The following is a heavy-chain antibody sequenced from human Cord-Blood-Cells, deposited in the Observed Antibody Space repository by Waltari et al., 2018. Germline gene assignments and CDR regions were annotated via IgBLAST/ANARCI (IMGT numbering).Heavy chain of an antibody. Sequence: QLQLQESGPGLVKPSETLSLTCTVSGGSISSSSYYWGWIRQPPGKGLEWIGSIYYSGSTYYNPSLKSRVTISVDTSKNQFSLKLSSVTAADTAVYYCARLVVAARRFNWFDPWGQGTLVTVSS. CDR2: IYYSGST. D-gene: IGHD6-6*01. J-gene: IGHJ5*02. CDR3: ARLVVAARRFNWFDP. CDR1: GGSISSSSYY. V-gene: IGHV4-39*01.